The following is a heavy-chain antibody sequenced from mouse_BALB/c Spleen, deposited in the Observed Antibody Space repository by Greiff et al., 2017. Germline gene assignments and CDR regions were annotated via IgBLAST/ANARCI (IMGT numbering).Heavy chain of an antibody. Sequence: EVKVVESGGGLVQPGGSRKLSCAASGFTFSSFGMHWVRQAPEKGLEWVAYISSGSSTIYYADTVKGRFTISRDNPKNTLFLQMTSLRSEDTAMYYCARSSSTYYAMDYWGQGTSVTVSS. J-gene: IGHJ4*01. CDR2: ISSGSSTI. CDR1: GFTFSSFG. CDR3: ARSSSTYYAMDY. D-gene: IGHD1-1*01. V-gene: IGHV5-17*02.